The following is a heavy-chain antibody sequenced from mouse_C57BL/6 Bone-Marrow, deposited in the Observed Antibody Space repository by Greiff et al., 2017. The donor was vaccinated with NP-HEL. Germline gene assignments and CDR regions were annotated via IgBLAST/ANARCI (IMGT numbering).Heavy chain of an antibody. D-gene: IGHD1-1*01. CDR2: IDPSDSYT. CDR3: VLFFDV. V-gene: IGHV1-59*01. CDR1: GYTFTSYW. Sequence: VQLQQPGAELVRPGTSVKLSCKASGYTFTSYWMHWVKQRPGQGLEWIGVIDPSDSYTNYNQKFKGKATLTVDTSSITAYMQLSSLTSEDSAVYYCVLFFDVWGTGTTVTV. J-gene: IGHJ1*03.